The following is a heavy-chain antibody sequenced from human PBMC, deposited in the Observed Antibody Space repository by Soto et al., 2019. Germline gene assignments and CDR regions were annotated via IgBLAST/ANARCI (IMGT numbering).Heavy chain of an antibody. CDR2: ISAYSGNT. Sequence: ASVKVSCKASGYTFTSYGVSWVRQAPGQGLEWMGWISAYSGNTIYAQRLQGRITMTTDTSTPTAYMELRSLRSGDTAVYYCARAWHCDGTSCPLNWFDPWGQGTLVTVSS. CDR1: GYTFTSYG. CDR3: ARAWHCDGTSCPLNWFDP. V-gene: IGHV1-18*01. D-gene: IGHD2-2*01. J-gene: IGHJ5*02.